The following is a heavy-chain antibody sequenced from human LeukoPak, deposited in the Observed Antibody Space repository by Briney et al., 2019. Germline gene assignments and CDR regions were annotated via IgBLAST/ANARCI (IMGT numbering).Heavy chain of an antibody. D-gene: IGHD3-10*01. J-gene: IGHJ4*02. CDR2: ISYTGST. CDR1: GGSISRYY. Sequence: PSETLSLTCTVSGGSISRYYWSWIRQPPGKGLEWIGYISYTGSTTYNSSLKSRVTISLDTSQNQFSLKLTSVTPADTAVYYCARTAKYYYVSETYYFFDYWGQGTLVTVSS. V-gene: IGHV4-59*01. CDR3: ARTAKYYYVSETYYFFDY.